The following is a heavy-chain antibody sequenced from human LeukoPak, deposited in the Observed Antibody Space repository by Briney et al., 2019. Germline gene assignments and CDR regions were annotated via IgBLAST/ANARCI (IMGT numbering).Heavy chain of an antibody. Sequence: SETLSLTCTVSGGSLSNYHWTWIRQPPGKGLEWIAYIFYTGSTNYNPSLKSRVTISVDASRNQFSLRLSSVTAADTAVYYCARLRGNYFPDYWGQGTLVTVSS. D-gene: IGHD4-11*01. J-gene: IGHJ4*02. V-gene: IGHV4-59*01. CDR3: ARLRGNYFPDY. CDR2: IFYTGST. CDR1: GGSLSNYH.